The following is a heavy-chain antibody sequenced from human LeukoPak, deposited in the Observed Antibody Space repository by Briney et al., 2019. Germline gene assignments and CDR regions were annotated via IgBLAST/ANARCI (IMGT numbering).Heavy chain of an antibody. CDR2: ISSSSSYI. CDR1: GFTFSSYS. D-gene: IGHD3-22*01. Sequence: GGSLRLSCAASGFTFSSYSMNWVRQAPGKGLEWVSSISSSSSYIYYADSVKGRFTISRDNAKNSLYLQMNSLRAEDTAVYYCARTVQVVVIDAFDIWGQGTMVTVSS. CDR3: ARTVQVVVIDAFDI. J-gene: IGHJ3*02. V-gene: IGHV3-21*01.